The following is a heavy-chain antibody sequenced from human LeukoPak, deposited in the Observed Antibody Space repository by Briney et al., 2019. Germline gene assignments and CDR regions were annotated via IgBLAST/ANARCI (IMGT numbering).Heavy chain of an antibody. V-gene: IGHV3-23*01. CDR3: AKAYSSGWYFD. Sequence: PGGSLRLSCAATGFSFSSYAMGWVRQAPGQGLEWVSAIRGNGGSTYYADSVKGRFTISRDNSKTTLYLQMNSLRAEDTPVYYCAKAYSSGWYFDWGQGTLVTVSS. J-gene: IGHJ4*02. D-gene: IGHD6-19*01. CDR1: GFSFSSYA. CDR2: IRGNGGST.